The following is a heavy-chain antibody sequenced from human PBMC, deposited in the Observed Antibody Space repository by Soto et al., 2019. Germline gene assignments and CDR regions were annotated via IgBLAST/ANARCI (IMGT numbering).Heavy chain of an antibody. Sequence: GASVKVSCKASGGTFSSYAISWVRQVPGQGLEWMGGIIPIFGTANYAQKFQGRVTITADESTSTAYMELSSLRSEDTAVYYCARDNTYYDILTGYSPDAFDIWGQGTMVTVSS. D-gene: IGHD3-9*01. CDR2: IIPIFGTA. J-gene: IGHJ3*02. V-gene: IGHV1-69*13. CDR3: ARDNTYYDILTGYSPDAFDI. CDR1: GGTFSSYA.